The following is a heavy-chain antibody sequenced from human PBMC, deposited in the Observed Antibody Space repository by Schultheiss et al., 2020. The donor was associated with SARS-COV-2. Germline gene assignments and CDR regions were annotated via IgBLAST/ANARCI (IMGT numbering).Heavy chain of an antibody. V-gene: IGHV1-2*02. D-gene: IGHD3-10*01. Sequence: ASVKVSCKASGYTFTGYYMHWVRQAPGQGLEWMGWINPNSGGTNYAQKFQGRVTMTRDTSISTAYMELSRLRSDDTAVYYCARDWGVRGEEVWFDPWGQGTLVTVSS. CDR1: GYTFTGYY. CDR2: INPNSGGT. CDR3: ARDWGVRGEEVWFDP. J-gene: IGHJ5*02.